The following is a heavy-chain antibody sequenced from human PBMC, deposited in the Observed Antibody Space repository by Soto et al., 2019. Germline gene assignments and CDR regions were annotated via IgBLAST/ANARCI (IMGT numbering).Heavy chain of an antibody. Sequence: EMQLVESGGVVAQPGGSLRLSCAASGFTLDDYTMHWVRQVPGKGLEWVSLISWDGGSTSYADSVKGRFTISRVNSKSSLYLQMNSLRTDDTALYYCAKARGAYYYYGMDVWGRGTTVTVSS. V-gene: IGHV3-43*01. CDR1: GFTLDDYT. CDR3: AKARGAYYYYGMDV. CDR2: ISWDGGST. J-gene: IGHJ6*02.